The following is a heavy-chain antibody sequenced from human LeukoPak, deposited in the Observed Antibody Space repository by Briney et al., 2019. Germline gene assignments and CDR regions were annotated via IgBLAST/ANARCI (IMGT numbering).Heavy chain of an antibody. CDR1: GGTFSSYA. V-gene: IGHV1-69*04. D-gene: IGHD3-22*01. Sequence: EASVKVSCKASGGTFSSYAISWVRQAPGQGLEWMGRIIPILGIANYAQKFQGRVTITADKSTSTAYMELSSLGSEDTAVYYCARDLNYYDSSGYSGDYWGQGTLVTVSS. CDR2: IIPILGIA. CDR3: ARDLNYYDSSGYSGDY. J-gene: IGHJ4*02.